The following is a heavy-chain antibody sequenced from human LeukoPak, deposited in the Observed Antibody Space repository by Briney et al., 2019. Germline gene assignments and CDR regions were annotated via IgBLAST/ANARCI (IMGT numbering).Heavy chain of an antibody. CDR3: ESTTPRRYCSGGSCYGYFQH. CDR1: GFTVSSNY. J-gene: IGHJ1*01. V-gene: IGHV3-66*01. CDR2: IYSGGST. D-gene: IGHD2-15*01. Sequence: GGSLRLSCAASGFTVSSNYMSWVRQAPGKGLEWVSVIYSGGSTYYADSVKGRFTISRDNSKNTLYLQMNSLRAEDTAVYYCESTTPRRYCSGGSCYGYFQHWGQGTLVTVSS.